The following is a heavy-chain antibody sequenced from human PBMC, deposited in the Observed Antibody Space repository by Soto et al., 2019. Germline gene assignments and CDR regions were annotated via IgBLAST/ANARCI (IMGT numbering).Heavy chain of an antibody. CDR1: GFTFSTYG. CDR3: ARTDCSSSTCPSDLVGATMMDY. Sequence: GGSLRLSCAASGFTFSTYGMHWVRQAPGKGLEWVAVMWYDGTNEKYADSVKGRFTISRDNSKSTLYLQMNSLRAEDTGVYYCARTDCSSSTCPSDLVGATMMDYWGHGTTLTV. V-gene: IGHV3-33*01. D-gene: IGHD2-2*01. J-gene: IGHJ4*01. CDR2: MWYDGTNE.